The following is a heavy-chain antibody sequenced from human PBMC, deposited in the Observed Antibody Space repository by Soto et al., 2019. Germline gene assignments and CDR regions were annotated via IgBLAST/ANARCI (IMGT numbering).Heavy chain of an antibody. V-gene: IGHV3-48*02. D-gene: IGHD2-15*01. CDR2: ISSSSSTI. CDR1: GFTFSSYS. J-gene: IGHJ4*02. Sequence: EVQLVESGGGLVQPGGSLRLSCAASGFTFSSYSMNWVRQAPGKGLEWVSYISSSSSTIYYADSVNGRFTISRDNAKNSMYLQMNSLRDEDTAVYYCARVRRGGVAVGGHFDYWGQGTLVTVSS. CDR3: ARVRRGGVAVGGHFDY.